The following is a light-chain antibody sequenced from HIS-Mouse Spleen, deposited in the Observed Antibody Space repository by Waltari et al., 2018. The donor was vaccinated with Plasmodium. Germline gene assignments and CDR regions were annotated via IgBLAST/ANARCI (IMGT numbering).Light chain of an antibody. V-gene: IGKV1-27*01. CDR1: QGSSNY. CDR2: AAS. Sequence: IQMTQSPSSLSASVGDTVTNTCRSSQGSSNYLAWYQQKPGKVPKLLIYAASTLQSGVPSRFSGSGSGTDFTLTISSLQPEDVATYYCQKYNSALTFGPGTKVDIK. J-gene: IGKJ3*01. CDR3: QKYNSALT.